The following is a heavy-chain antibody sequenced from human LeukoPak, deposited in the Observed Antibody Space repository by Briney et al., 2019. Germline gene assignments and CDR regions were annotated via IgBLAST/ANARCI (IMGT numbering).Heavy chain of an antibody. CDR2: ISWNSGSI. J-gene: IGHJ4*02. D-gene: IGHD3-22*01. Sequence: GGSLRLSCAASGFTFDDYAMHWVRQAPGKGLEWVSGISWNSGSIGYAVSVKGRFTISRDNAKNSLYPQMNSLRAEDTALYYCAKDITPYDSSGYFDYWGQGTLVTVSS. CDR1: GFTFDDYA. V-gene: IGHV3-9*01. CDR3: AKDITPYDSSGYFDY.